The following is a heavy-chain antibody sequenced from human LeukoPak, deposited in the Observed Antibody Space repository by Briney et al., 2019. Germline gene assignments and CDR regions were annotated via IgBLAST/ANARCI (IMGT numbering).Heavy chain of an antibody. CDR3: ARSYSFDY. CDR2: ISSSGSII. D-gene: IGHD2-21*01. V-gene: IGHV3-48*04. J-gene: IGHJ4*02. CDR1: GFTFSSYA. Sequence: PGGSLRLSCAASGFTFSSYAMSWVRQAPGKGLEWVSYISSSGSIIHYADSAKDRFTISRDNAKKSLSLEMNSLRVEDTAVYYCARSYSFDYWGQGTLVTVSS.